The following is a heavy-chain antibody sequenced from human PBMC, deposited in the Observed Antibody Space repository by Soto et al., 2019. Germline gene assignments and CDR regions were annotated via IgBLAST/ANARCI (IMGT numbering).Heavy chain of an antibody. J-gene: IGHJ4*02. Sequence: EVQLLESGGGLVQPGGSLRLSCAASGFTFSSYAMSWVRQAPGKGLEWVSAISGSGGSTYYADSVKGRFTISRDNSKNTLYLQMNSLRAEDTAVYYCAKDWGRITMVRGDIGAWNFDYWGQGTLVTVSS. D-gene: IGHD3-10*01. CDR1: GFTFSSYA. V-gene: IGHV3-23*01. CDR3: AKDWGRITMVRGDIGAWNFDY. CDR2: ISGSGGST.